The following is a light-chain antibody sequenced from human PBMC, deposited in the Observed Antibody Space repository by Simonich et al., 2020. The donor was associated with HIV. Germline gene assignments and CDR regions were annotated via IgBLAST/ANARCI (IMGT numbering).Light chain of an antibody. V-gene: IGKV3D-20*02. CDR1: PSVSSN. J-gene: IGKJ4*01. Sequence: EIVMTQSPATLSVAPGERATLSGRASPSVSSNLAWYQQKPGQAPRLLIYGASTRATGIPDSISASGSGTDFTLTISRLEPEDFAVYYCQQRSNWPLTFGGGTKVEIK. CDR3: QQRSNWPLT. CDR2: GAS.